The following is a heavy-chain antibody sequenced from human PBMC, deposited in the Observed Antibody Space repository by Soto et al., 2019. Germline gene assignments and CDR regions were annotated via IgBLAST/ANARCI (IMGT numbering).Heavy chain of an antibody. CDR2: MSYSGST. J-gene: IGHJ4*02. CDR3: ARGINAAAPGTLAY. V-gene: IGHV4-59*01. D-gene: IGHD6-13*01. Sequence: SETLSLTCSVSGGSISNYCWNWIRQPPGKGPEWIGYMSYSGSTNYNPSLKSRVSISVDTSKSQFSLRLSSVTAADTAMYYCARGINAAAPGTLAYWGQGTLVTVSS. CDR1: GGSISNYC.